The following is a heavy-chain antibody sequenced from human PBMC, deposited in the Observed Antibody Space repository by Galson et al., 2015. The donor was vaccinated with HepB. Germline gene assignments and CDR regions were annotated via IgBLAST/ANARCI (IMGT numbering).Heavy chain of an antibody. D-gene: IGHD6-13*01. CDR1: GFTFSSYW. V-gene: IGHV3-7*03. Sequence: SLRLSCAASGFTFSSYWMSWVRQAPGKGLEWVANIKQDGSEKYYVDSVKGRFTISRDNAKNSLYLQMNSLRAEGTAVYYCASHSRSSSWKRAEYFQHWGQGTLVTVSS. CDR3: ASHSRSSSWKRAEYFQH. J-gene: IGHJ1*01. CDR2: IKQDGSEK.